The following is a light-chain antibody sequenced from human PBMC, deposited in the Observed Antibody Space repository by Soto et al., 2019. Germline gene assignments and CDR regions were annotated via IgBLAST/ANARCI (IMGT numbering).Light chain of an antibody. CDR2: WAS. V-gene: IGKV4-1*01. Sequence: DIVMTQSPDSLAVSLGERATINCRSSQNVLFSSNNRNYLAWYQHKPGQPPKLLIYWASTRESGVPDRFSGSGSGTDFTLTISRLEPEDFAVYYCQQYGSSPWTFGQGTKVDIK. CDR1: QNVLFSSNNRNY. J-gene: IGKJ1*01. CDR3: QQYGSSPWT.